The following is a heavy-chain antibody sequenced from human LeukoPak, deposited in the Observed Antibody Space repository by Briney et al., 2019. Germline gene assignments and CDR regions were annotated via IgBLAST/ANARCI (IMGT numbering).Heavy chain of an antibody. V-gene: IGHV3-7*01. J-gene: IGHJ4*02. CDR1: GFSVSGYW. CDR3: AREWQGGIAAAGTRIEGDY. Sequence: GGSLRLSCAVSGFSVSGYWMTWVRQAPGKGPEWVANIKQDGSEKNYVDSVKGRFTISRDNAENSLFLQMNSLRVEDTAVYYCAREWQGGIAAAGTRIEGDYWGQGTLVAVSS. D-gene: IGHD6-13*01. CDR2: IKQDGSEK.